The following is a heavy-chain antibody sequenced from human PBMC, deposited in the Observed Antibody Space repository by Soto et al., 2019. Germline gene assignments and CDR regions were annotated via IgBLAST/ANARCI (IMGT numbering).Heavy chain of an antibody. V-gene: IGHV3-53*02. D-gene: IGHD5-18*01. J-gene: IGHJ4*02. CDR2: IYSGGST. Sequence: EVQLVETGGGLIQPGGSLRLSCAASGFTVSSNYMSWVRQAPGKGLEWVSVIYSGGSTYYADSVKGRFTISRDNSKNTLYLQINSLRAEDTAVYYCARGPRGYSYVFDYWGQGTLVTVSS. CDR3: ARGPRGYSYVFDY. CDR1: GFTVSSNY.